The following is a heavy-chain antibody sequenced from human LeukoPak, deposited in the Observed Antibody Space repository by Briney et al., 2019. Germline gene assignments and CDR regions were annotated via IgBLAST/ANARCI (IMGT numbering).Heavy chain of an antibody. V-gene: IGHV1-46*01. CDR1: GYTFTSYY. CDR2: INPSGGST. D-gene: IGHD6-19*01. CDR3: ARLGGYSSGWYGGERTYYFDY. J-gene: IGHJ4*02. Sequence: ASVKVSCKASGYTFTSYYMHWVRQAPGQGLEWMGIINPSGGSTSYAQKFQGRVTMTRDTSTSTVYMELSSLRSEDTAVYYCARLGGYSSGWYGGERTYYFDYWGQGTLVTVSS.